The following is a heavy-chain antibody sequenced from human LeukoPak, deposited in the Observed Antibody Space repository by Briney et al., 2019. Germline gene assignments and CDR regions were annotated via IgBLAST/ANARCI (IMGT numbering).Heavy chain of an antibody. V-gene: IGHV3-21*01. D-gene: IGHD3-3*01. J-gene: IGHJ4*02. Sequence: RGSLRLSCAASGFTFSSYSMNWVRQAPGKGLEWVSSISSSSSYIYYADSVKGRFTFSRDNAKNSLYLQMNSLRAEDTAVYYCARDAAETNYDFWSGPQAFDYWGQGTLVTVSS. CDR2: ISSSSSYI. CDR1: GFTFSSYS. CDR3: ARDAAETNYDFWSGPQAFDY.